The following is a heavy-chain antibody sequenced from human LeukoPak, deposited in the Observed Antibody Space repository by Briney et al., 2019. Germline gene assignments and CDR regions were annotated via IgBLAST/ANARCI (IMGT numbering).Heavy chain of an antibody. V-gene: IGHV4-34*01. CDR1: GGSFSGYY. CDR2: INHSGST. D-gene: IGHD6-13*01. Sequence: SETLSLTCAVYGGSFSGYYWSWIRQPPGKGLEWIGEINHSGSTNYNPSLKSRVTISVDTSKNQFSLKLSSVTAADTAVYYCARQSIAAAFEYWGQGTLVTVSS. J-gene: IGHJ4*02. CDR3: ARQSIAAAFEY.